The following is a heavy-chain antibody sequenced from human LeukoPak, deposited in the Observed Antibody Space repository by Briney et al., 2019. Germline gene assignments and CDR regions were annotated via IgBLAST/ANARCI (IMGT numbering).Heavy chain of an antibody. CDR2: ISAYNGNT. CDR1: GYTFTSSG. Sequence: ASVTVSCKASGYTFTSSGISWVRQAPGQGLEWMGWISAYNGNTNYAQKLQGRVTMTTDTSTSTAYMELRSLRSDDTAVYYCARDQIWGYSRSYYYGMDVWGQGTTVTVSS. V-gene: IGHV1-18*01. J-gene: IGHJ6*02. D-gene: IGHD7-27*01. CDR3: ARDQIWGYSRSYYYGMDV.